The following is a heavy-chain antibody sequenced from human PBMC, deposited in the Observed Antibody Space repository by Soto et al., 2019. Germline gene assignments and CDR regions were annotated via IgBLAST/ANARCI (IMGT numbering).Heavy chain of an antibody. J-gene: IGHJ4*02. D-gene: IGHD2-21*02. V-gene: IGHV1-3*05. Sequence: QVQLVQSGAEEKKPGASVKVSCKASGYTFTSYAMHWVRQAPGQRLEWMGWINAGNGNTKYSQKFQGRVTITRDTSASKAYMAMSSLRSEGTAVYYCVRSIVGVTALDDWGQGSLVTVSS. CDR3: VRSIVGVTALDD. CDR2: INAGNGNT. CDR1: GYTFTSYA.